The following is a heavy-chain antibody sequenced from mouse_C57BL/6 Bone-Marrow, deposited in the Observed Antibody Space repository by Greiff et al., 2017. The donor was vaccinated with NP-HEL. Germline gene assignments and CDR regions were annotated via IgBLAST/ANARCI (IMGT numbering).Heavy chain of an antibody. CDR3: ARHADYYGSSYWYFDV. CDR2: INSDGGST. D-gene: IGHD1-1*01. V-gene: IGHV5-2*03. Sequence: EVKLEESGGGLVQPGESLKLSCESNEYEFPSHDMSWVRKTPEKRLELVAAINSDGGSTYYPDTMERRFIISRDNTKKTLYLQMSSLRSEDTALYYCARHADYYGSSYWYFDVWGTGTTVTVSS. J-gene: IGHJ1*03. CDR1: EYEFPSHD.